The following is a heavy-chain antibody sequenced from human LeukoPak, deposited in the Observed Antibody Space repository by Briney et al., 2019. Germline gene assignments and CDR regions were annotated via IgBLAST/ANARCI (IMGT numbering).Heavy chain of an antibody. J-gene: IGHJ3*02. Sequence: ASVKVSCKTSGFTFTTYAISWVRQAPRVGLECMGWISAYNGDTNYAQNVQDRVTMTTDTSTSKAYLELRNLRSDDTAVYFCASYRNGAFDIWGQGTTITVSS. V-gene: IGHV1-18*01. D-gene: IGHD1-14*01. CDR2: ISAYNGDT. CDR3: ASYRNGAFDI. CDR1: GFTFTTYA.